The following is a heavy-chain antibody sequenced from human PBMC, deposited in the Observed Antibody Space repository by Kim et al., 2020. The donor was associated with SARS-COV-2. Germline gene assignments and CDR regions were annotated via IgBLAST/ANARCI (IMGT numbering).Heavy chain of an antibody. CDR1: GFSFSDSY. V-gene: IGHV3-11*01. CDR3: TRRGRGSLGMD. Sequence: GGSLRLSCAASGFSFSDSYMSWTRQAPGKGLEWVSYVSASGSSTYYVDSVKGRFTISRDNAKNSLYLQMNSLSSEDTAVYYCTRRGRGSLGMDWGQGTLV. D-gene: IGHD3-16*01. J-gene: IGHJ4*02. CDR2: VSASGSST.